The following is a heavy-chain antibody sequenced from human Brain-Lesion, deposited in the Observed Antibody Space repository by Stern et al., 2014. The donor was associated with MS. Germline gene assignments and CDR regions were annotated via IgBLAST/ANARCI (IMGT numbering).Heavy chain of an antibody. J-gene: IGHJ4*02. CDR2: IRSKVYGGAA. CDR3: TRDRLDYGYSYFDY. D-gene: IGHD4-17*01. CDR1: GFSFGDYA. V-gene: IGHV3-49*03. Sequence: EVQLVESRGGLIEPGRSLRLSCTASGFSFGDYAINWIRQAPGKGLEWVGFIRSKVYGGAAEYAASVKGRFTISRDDSKSIAYLQVNGLKTEDTAVYYCTRDRLDYGYSYFDYWGQGTLVTVSS.